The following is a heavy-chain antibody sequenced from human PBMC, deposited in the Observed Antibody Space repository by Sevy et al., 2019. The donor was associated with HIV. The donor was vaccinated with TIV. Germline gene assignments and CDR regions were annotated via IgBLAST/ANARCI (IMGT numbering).Heavy chain of an antibody. CDR3: ARRGYCSSTSCYIRGVFDY. J-gene: IGHJ4*02. V-gene: IGHV5-51*01. Sequence: GESLKISCKGSGYSFTSYWIGWVRQMPGKGLEWMGIIYPGDSDTRYSPSFQGQVTISADKSISTAYLQWSSLKASDTAMYYCARRGYCSSTSCYIRGVFDYWGQGTLVTVSS. CDR2: IYPGDSDT. CDR1: GYSFTSYW. D-gene: IGHD2-2*02.